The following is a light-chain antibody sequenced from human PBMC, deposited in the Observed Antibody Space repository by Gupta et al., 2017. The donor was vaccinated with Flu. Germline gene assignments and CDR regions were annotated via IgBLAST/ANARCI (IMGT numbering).Light chain of an antibody. CDR2: DNN. Sequence: QSALTQPPSVSAAPGQRVTISCPGTNSNIGSNYVSWYQQLPGAAPKLLIYDNNKRPSGIPDRFSGSKSGTSATLAITGLQTGDEADYYCGTWDVSLTSSWVFGGGTKLTVL. V-gene: IGLV1-51*01. J-gene: IGLJ3*02. CDR3: GTWDVSLTSSWV. CDR1: NSNIGSNY.